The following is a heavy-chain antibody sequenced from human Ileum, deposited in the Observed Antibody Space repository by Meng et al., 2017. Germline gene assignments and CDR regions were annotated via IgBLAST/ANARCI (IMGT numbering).Heavy chain of an antibody. D-gene: IGHD2-2*02. Sequence: QVQLQGSGPGLGKPSETLSLTCTVPGGFISGSYWSWIRQVPGKGLEWIGYTYYSGTTTYNPSLRGRVTMSVATSRAQFSLKLTSVTAADTAIYYCARGKAIPDFWGQGTLVTVSS. J-gene: IGHJ4*02. CDR3: ARGKAIPDF. CDR1: GGFISGSY. CDR2: TYYSGTT. V-gene: IGHV4-59*08.